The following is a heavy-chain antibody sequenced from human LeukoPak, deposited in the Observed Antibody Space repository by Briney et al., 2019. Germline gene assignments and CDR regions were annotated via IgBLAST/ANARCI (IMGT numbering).Heavy chain of an antibody. V-gene: IGHV4-39*01. CDR1: GGSISSSSYY. CDR3: ARHGSYRDY. Sequence: PSETLSLTCTVSGGSISSSSYYWGWIRQPPGKGLEWIGSIYYSGSTHSNPSLKSRVTISVDTSKNQFSLKLSSVTAADTAVYYCARHGSYRDYWGQGTLVTVSS. J-gene: IGHJ4*02. CDR2: IYYSGST. D-gene: IGHD2-2*03.